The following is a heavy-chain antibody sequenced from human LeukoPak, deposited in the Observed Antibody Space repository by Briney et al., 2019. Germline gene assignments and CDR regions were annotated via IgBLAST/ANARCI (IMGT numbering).Heavy chain of an antibody. Sequence: PGGSLRLSCAASGFTFSSYAMSWVRQAPGKGLEWVSAISGSGGSTYYADSVKGRFTISRDNSKNTLYLQMNSLRAEDTAVYYCAKGPGQIAAADDAFDIWGQGTMVTVSS. CDR3: AKGPGQIAAADDAFDI. CDR2: ISGSGGST. D-gene: IGHD6-13*01. J-gene: IGHJ3*02. CDR1: GFTFSSYA. V-gene: IGHV3-23*01.